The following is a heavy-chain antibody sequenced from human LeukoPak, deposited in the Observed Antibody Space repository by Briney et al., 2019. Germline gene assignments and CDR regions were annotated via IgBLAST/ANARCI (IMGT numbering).Heavy chain of an antibody. J-gene: IGHJ4*02. CDR1: GFTFDDYA. CDR2: ISWNSGSI. D-gene: IGHD4-23*01. V-gene: IGHV3-9*01. CDR3: AKDIYGGNSGEGPSLDY. Sequence: PGGSLRLSCAASGFTFDDYAMHWVRQAPGKGLEWVSGISWNSGSIGYADSVKGRFTISRDNAKNSLYLQMNSLRAEDTALYYCAKDIYGGNSGEGPSLDYWGQGTLVTVSS.